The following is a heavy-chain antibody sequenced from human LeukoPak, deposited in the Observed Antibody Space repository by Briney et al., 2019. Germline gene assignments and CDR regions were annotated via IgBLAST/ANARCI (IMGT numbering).Heavy chain of an antibody. V-gene: IGHV4-59*01. CDR2: IYDSGSH. D-gene: IGHD3-16*01. CDR3: ARDGVLGGLFVWDY. Sequence: PSETLSLTRTVSVGSISRYEWTWIRQPPWNGLEWFGYIYDSGSHTYNPPLKGRAPISVATPKTQFSLKLRSVTAADTAVYYCARDGVLGGLFVWDYWGQGTLVTVSS. J-gene: IGHJ4*02. CDR1: VGSISRYE.